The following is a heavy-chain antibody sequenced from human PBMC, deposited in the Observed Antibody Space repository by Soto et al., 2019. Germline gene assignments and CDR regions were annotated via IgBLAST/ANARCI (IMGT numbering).Heavy chain of an antibody. J-gene: IGHJ4*02. D-gene: IGHD3-10*01. CDR3: AKDRIDYGYFDY. Sequence: GGSLRLSCAASGFTFSSYGMHWVRQAPGKGLEWVAVISYDGSNKYYADFVKGRFTISRDNSKNTLYLQMNSLRAEDTAVYYCAKDRIDYGYFDYWGQGTLVTVSS. CDR1: GFTFSSYG. V-gene: IGHV3-30*18. CDR2: ISYDGSNK.